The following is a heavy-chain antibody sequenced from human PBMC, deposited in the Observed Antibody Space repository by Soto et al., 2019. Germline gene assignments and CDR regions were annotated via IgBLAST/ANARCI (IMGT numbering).Heavy chain of an antibody. V-gene: IGHV1-2*04. J-gene: IGHJ3*02. CDR1: GYTFTSYA. Sequence: ASVKVSCKASGYTFTSYAMHWVRQAPGQGLEWMGWINPNSGGTNYAQKFQGWVTMTRDTSISTAYMELSRLRSDDTAVYYCARMNDAGAFDIWGQGTMVTVSS. D-gene: IGHD1-1*01. CDR3: ARMNDAGAFDI. CDR2: INPNSGGT.